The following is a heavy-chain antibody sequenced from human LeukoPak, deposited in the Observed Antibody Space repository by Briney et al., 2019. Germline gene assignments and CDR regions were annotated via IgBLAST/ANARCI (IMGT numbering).Heavy chain of an antibody. CDR2: IYYSGST. CDR3: ASLREGGVAHWFDP. Sequence: WVRQAPGKGLEWIGNIYYSGSTYYNPSLKSRVTISIDTSKNQFSLKLSSVTATDTAVYYCASLREGGVAHWFDPWGQGTLVTVSS. J-gene: IGHJ5*02. V-gene: IGHV4-39*01. D-gene: IGHD2-15*01.